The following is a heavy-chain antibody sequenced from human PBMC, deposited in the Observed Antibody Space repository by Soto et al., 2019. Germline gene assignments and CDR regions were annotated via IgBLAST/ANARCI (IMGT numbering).Heavy chain of an antibody. CDR1: GYTFTSYG. CDR3: ARDRPPDIAVAGNDAFDI. V-gene: IGHV1-18*04. D-gene: IGHD6-19*01. Sequence: QVQLVQSGAEVKKPGASVKVSCKASGYTFTSYGISWVRQAPGQGLEWMGWISAYNGKTNYAQKLQGRVTMTTDTSTSTAYMELRSLRSDDTAVYYCARDRPPDIAVAGNDAFDIWGQGTMVTVSS. J-gene: IGHJ3*02. CDR2: ISAYNGKT.